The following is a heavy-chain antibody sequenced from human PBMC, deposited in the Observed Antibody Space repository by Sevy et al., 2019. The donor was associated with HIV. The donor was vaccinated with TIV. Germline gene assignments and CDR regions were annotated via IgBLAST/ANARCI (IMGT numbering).Heavy chain of an antibody. D-gene: IGHD6-13*01. J-gene: IGHJ5*02. CDR2: IKQDGSEK. Sequence: GGSLRLSCVASGFTFSRNWMTWVRQAPGQGLEWVANIKQDGSEKYYVDSVKGRFIISRDNAKNSLYLQMNSLRADDTALYYCARDSGSTWQAYNWFDPWGQGTLVTVSS. CDR1: GFTFSRNW. CDR3: ARDSGSTWQAYNWFDP. V-gene: IGHV3-7*01.